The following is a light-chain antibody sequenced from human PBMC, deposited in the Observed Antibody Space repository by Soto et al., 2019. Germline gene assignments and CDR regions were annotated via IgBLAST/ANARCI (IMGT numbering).Light chain of an antibody. Sequence: GDRVTITCQASQDISDYLNWYQHRPGKAPRLLIYAASNLETGVPSRFSGSGYGSHFTLNINSLQPEDIATYHCQPFDNSPMFTFGQGTKVDIK. CDR3: QPFDNSPMFT. CDR2: AAS. CDR1: QDISDY. J-gene: IGKJ2*01. V-gene: IGKV1-33*01.